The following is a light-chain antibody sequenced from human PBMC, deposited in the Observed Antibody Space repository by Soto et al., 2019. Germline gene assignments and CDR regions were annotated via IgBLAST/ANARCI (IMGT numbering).Light chain of an antibody. CDR2: GNS. CDR1: SSNIGAGYD. Sequence: QSVLTQPPSVSGAPGQRVTISCTGSSSNIGAGYDVHWYQQLPGTAPKLLIYGNSNRPSGVPDRFSGSKSGTSASLAITGLQAEDEADYYCQSYDSSLSGPDVVFGGGTQLTVL. CDR3: QSYDSSLSGPDVV. V-gene: IGLV1-40*01. J-gene: IGLJ2*01.